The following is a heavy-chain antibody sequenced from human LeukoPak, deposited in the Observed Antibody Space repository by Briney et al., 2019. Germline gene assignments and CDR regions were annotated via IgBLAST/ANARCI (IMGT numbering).Heavy chain of an antibody. Sequence: ASVKVSCKASGYTFTSYGISWVRQAPGQGLEWMGWISAYNGNTNYAQKLQGRVTMTTDTSTSTAYMELRSLRSDDTAVYYCARVRGSAPSYYFDYWGQGTLVTVSS. CDR1: GYTFTSYG. CDR3: ARVRGSAPSYYFDY. J-gene: IGHJ4*02. CDR2: ISAYNGNT. V-gene: IGHV1-18*01. D-gene: IGHD3-16*01.